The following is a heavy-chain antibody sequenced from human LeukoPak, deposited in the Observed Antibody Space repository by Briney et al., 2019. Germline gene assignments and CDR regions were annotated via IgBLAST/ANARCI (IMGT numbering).Heavy chain of an antibody. CDR1: GFTFSSYW. Sequence: GGSLRLSCAASGFTFSSYWMSWVRQAPGKGLEWVANIKQDGSEKYYVDSVRGRFTISRDNAKNSLYLQMNSLRAEDTAVYYCAKGGSGYSSDPTSYFYYAMDVWGQGTTVTVSS. J-gene: IGHJ6*02. CDR3: AKGGSGYSSDPTSYFYYAMDV. CDR2: IKQDGSEK. D-gene: IGHD5-18*01. V-gene: IGHV3-7*01.